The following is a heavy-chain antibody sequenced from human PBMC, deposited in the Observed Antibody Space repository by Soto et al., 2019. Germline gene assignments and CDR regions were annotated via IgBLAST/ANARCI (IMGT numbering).Heavy chain of an antibody. CDR2: IYYSGST. D-gene: IGHD6-13*01. J-gene: IGHJ3*02. CDR3: ASLPRSSWYQAFDI. V-gene: IGHV4-39*01. Sequence: PSETLSLTCTVSGGSISSSSYYWGWIRQPPGKGLEWIGSIYYSGSTYYNPSLKSRVTISVDTSKNQFSLKLSSVTAADTAVYYCASLPRSSWYQAFDIWGQATMVTV. CDR1: GGSISSSSYY.